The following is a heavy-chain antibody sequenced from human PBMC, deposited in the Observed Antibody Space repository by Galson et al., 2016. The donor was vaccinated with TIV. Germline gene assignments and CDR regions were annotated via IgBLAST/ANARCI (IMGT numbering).Heavy chain of an antibody. CDR1: GFTFSNYW. CDR2: IKEDGSEK. V-gene: IGHV3-7*01. J-gene: IGHJ4*02. CDR3: ARGCSDSDY. D-gene: IGHD2-15*01. Sequence: SLRLSCAVSGFTFSNYWMTWVRQAPGKGLEWVANIKEDGSEKNYVDLVKGRFTISRDNAKNSLYLQMNSVRAEDTAVYYCARGCSDSDYWGQGTLVTVSS.